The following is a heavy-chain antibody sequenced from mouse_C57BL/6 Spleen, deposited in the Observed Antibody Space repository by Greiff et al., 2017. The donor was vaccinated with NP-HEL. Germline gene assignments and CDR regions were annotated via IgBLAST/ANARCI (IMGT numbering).Heavy chain of an antibody. V-gene: IGHV3-6*01. CDR3: AREGDDGYPWFAY. Sequence: EVQRVESGPGLVKPSQSLSLTCSVTGYSITSGYYWNWIRQFPGNKLEWMGYISYDGSNNYNPSLKNRISITRDTSKNQFFLKLNSVTTEDTATYYCAREGDDGYPWFAYWGQGTLVTVSA. CDR2: ISYDGSN. J-gene: IGHJ3*01. D-gene: IGHD2-3*01. CDR1: GYSITSGYY.